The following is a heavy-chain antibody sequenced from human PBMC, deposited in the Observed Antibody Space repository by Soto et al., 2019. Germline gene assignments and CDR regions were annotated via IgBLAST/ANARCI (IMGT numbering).Heavy chain of an antibody. CDR3: AKDPALTTTLGYFDY. V-gene: IGHV3-23*01. CDR1: GFTFGSYA. CDR2: VSASGGTT. D-gene: IGHD4-4*01. Sequence: XXSLRLSCAASGFTFGSYAMYWVHQAPGKGLEWVSAVSASGGTTYYADSVKGRFTISRDNSKNTLYLQMNSVRAEDTAVYYCAKDPALTTTLGYFDYWGQGNLVTVYS. J-gene: IGHJ4*02.